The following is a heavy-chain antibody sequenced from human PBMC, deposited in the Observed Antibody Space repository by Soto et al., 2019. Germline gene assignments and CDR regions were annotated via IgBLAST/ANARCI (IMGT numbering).Heavy chain of an antibody. CDR3: AKSPPKQQSQGLYGMDV. Sequence: PGGSLRLSCAASGFTFSSYGMHWVRQAPGKGLEWVAVISYDGSNKYYADSVKGRFTISRDNSKNTLYLQMNSLRAEDTAVYYCAKSPPKQQSQGLYGMDVWGQGTTVTVSS. CDR2: ISYDGSNK. J-gene: IGHJ6*02. V-gene: IGHV3-30*18. CDR1: GFTFSSYG. D-gene: IGHD6-13*01.